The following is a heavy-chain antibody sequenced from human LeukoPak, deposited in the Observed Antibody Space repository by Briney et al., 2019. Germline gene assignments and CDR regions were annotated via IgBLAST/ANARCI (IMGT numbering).Heavy chain of an antibody. CDR1: GFSFGTYW. Sequence: PGGSLRLSCAASGFSFGTYWMSWVRQAPGKGLEWVANIKPDGSEKNYVDSVKGRFTVSRDNTKNSLYLQMGSLRPEDTAVYYCAKGGHLDDWGQGTLVTVSA. D-gene: IGHD6-25*01. CDR3: AKGGHLDD. J-gene: IGHJ4*02. CDR2: IKPDGSEK. V-gene: IGHV3-7*01.